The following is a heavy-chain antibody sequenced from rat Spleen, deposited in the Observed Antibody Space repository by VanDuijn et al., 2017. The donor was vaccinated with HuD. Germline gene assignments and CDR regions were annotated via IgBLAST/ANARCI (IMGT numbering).Heavy chain of an antibody. V-gene: IGHV5-7*01. CDR3: AREAGIPFHYFDY. CDR1: EFTFSDYN. J-gene: IGHJ2*01. CDR2: ISYDGSST. D-gene: IGHD1-4*01. Sequence: EVQLVESGGGLVQPGRSLKLSCAASEFTFSDYNMAWVRQAPKKGLEWVATISYDGSSTYYRDSVKGRFTISRDNAKNTLYLQMDSLRPEDTATYYCAREAGIPFHYFDYWGQGVMVTVSS.